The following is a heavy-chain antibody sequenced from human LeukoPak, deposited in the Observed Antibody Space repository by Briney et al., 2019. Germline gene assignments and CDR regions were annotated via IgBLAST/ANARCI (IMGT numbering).Heavy chain of an antibody. Sequence: SETLSLTCTVSGGSISSYYWSWIRQPPGKGLEWIGYIYYSGSTNYNPSLKSRVTISVDTSKNQFSLKLSSVTAADTAVYYCARRTPPAAGTHRFDYWGQGALVTVSS. V-gene: IGHV4-59*12. CDR3: ARRTPPAAGTHRFDY. CDR1: GGSISSYY. D-gene: IGHD6-13*01. CDR2: IYYSGST. J-gene: IGHJ4*02.